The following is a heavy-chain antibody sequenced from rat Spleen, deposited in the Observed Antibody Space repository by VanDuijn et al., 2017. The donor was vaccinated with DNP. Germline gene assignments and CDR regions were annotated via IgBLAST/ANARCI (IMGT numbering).Heavy chain of an antibody. J-gene: IGHJ3*01. CDR1: GFNFNDYW. Sequence: EVKLVGSGGGLVQPGRSLKLSCAASGFNFNDYWMGWVRQAPGKGLEWIGEISPDGTTTTYISSLKDKITISRDNAQNILYLQMSKLGSEDTAIYFCATHQGVRIITPYNWFAYWGQGTLVTVSS. CDR2: ISPDGTTT. V-gene: IGHV4-2*01. CDR3: ATHQGVRIITPYNWFAY. D-gene: IGHD1-6*01.